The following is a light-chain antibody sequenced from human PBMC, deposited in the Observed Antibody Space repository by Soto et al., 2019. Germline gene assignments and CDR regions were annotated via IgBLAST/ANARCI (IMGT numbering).Light chain of an antibody. J-gene: IGLJ1*01. CDR1: SSNIGANS. CDR2: SHS. Sequence: QSALTQPPSASGTPGQRVAFSCSGSSSNIGANSVNWYQHLPGTAPKLLMYSHSQRPSGVPDRFSGSKSGTSASLAISGLQSDDEGDYYCAAWDDTLNAYVFGTGTRSPS. V-gene: IGLV1-44*01. CDR3: AAWDDTLNAYV.